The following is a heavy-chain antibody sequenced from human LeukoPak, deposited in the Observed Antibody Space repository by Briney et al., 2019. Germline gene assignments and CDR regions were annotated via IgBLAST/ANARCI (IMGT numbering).Heavy chain of an antibody. CDR2: IIPILGIA. CDR1: GGTFSSYA. D-gene: IGHD3-3*01. V-gene: IGHV1-69*04. J-gene: IGHJ3*02. Sequence: SVKVSCKASGGTFSSYAISWVRQAPGQGLEWMGRIIPILGIANYAQKFQGRVTITADKSTSTAYMELSSLRSEDTAVYYCARPDTISHALDIWGQGTMVTVSS. CDR3: ARPDTISHALDI.